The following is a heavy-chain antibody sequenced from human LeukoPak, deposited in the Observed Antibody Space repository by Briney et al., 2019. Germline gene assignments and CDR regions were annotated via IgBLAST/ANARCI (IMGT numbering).Heavy chain of an antibody. V-gene: IGHV4-34*01. CDR3: ARASYGGGCDSPPFDY. CDR2: INHSGST. CDR1: GGSFSGYY. D-gene: IGHD2-21*02. J-gene: IGHJ4*02. Sequence: SETLSLTCAVYGGSFSGYYWSWIRQPPGKGLEWIGEINHSGSTNYNPSLKSRVTISVDTSKNQVSLKLSSVTAADTAVYYCARASYGGGCDSPPFDYWGQGTLVTVSS.